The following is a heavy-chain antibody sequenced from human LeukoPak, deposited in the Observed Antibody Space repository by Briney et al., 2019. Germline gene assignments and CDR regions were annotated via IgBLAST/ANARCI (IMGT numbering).Heavy chain of an antibody. D-gene: IGHD5-18*01. CDR2: IWYDGSNK. J-gene: IGHJ4*02. CDR3: ARDSPPIYSYGPFDY. V-gene: IGHV3-33*01. CDR1: GFTFSSYG. Sequence: GRSLRLSCAASGFTFSSYGMHWVRQAPGKGLEWVAVIWYDGSNKYYADSVKGRFTISRDNSKNTLYLQMNSLRAEDTAVYYCARDSPPIYSYGPFDYWGQGTLVTVSS.